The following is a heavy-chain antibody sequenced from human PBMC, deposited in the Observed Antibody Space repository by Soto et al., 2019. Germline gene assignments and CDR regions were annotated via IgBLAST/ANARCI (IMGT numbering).Heavy chain of an antibody. CDR1: GFTFNRYA. CDR2: IIDDGGRA. CDR3: AKDKIAPWLVGGYFDY. V-gene: IGHV3-23*01. Sequence: EVQLLESGGDLVQPGGSLSLSCSASGFTFNRYAMSWVRQAPGKGLEWVSAIIDDGGRAYYADSVKGRFTISRDNFKNTLSLQMTSLRAEDTAVYYCAKDKIAPWLVGGYFDYWGQGTQVTVSS. D-gene: IGHD6-19*01. J-gene: IGHJ4*02.